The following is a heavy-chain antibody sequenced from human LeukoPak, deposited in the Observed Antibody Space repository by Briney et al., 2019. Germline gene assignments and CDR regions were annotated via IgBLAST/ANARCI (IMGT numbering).Heavy chain of an antibody. D-gene: IGHD2-2*01. CDR2: INHSGST. Sequence: GSLRLSCAASGFTFSNAWMSWIRQPPGKGLEWIGEINHSGSTNYNPSLKSRVTISVDTSKNQFSLKLSSVTAADTAVYYCARSFYGSRIFQHWGQGTLVTVSS. CDR1: GFTFSNAW. J-gene: IGHJ1*01. V-gene: IGHV4-34*01. CDR3: ARSFYGSRIFQH.